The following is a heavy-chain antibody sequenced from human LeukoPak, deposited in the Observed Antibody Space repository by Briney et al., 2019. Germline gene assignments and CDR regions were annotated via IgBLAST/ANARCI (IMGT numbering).Heavy chain of an antibody. CDR3: ARGGTRHYDILTGYYLITHYFDY. J-gene: IGHJ4*02. CDR1: GFTFSSYE. D-gene: IGHD3-9*01. Sequence: PGGSLRLSCAASGFTFSSYEMNGVRQAPGKGLEWVSYISSSGSTIYYADSVKGRFTISRDNAKNSLYLQMNSLRAEDTAVYYCARGGTRHYDILTGYYLITHYFDYWGQGTLVTVSS. CDR2: ISSSGSTI. V-gene: IGHV3-48*03.